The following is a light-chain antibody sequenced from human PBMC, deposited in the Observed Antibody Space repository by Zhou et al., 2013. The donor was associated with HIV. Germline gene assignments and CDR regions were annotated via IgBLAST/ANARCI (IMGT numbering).Light chain of an antibody. CDR1: QSVSSSY. CDR2: GAS. Sequence: EIVLTQSPGTLSLSPGERATLSCRASQSVSSSYLAWYQQKPGQAPRLLIYGASSRATGIPDRFSGTGSGTDFTLTINRLEVEDFAVYYCQQYGRSPWTFGQGTKVEIK. V-gene: IGKV3-20*01. J-gene: IGKJ1*01. CDR3: QQYGRSPWT.